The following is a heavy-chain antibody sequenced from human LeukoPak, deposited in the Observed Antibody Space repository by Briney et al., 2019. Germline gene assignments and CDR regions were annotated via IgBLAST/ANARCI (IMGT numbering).Heavy chain of an antibody. CDR1: GVTFSSYG. Sequence: GGTLRLSCAASGVTFSSYGMHWVRQAPGKGLEWGAVISYDGSNKYYADSVKGRFTISRDNSKNTLYLQMNSLRAEDTAVYYCAKDDLVEDIVAPFDPWGQGTLVTVSS. J-gene: IGHJ5*02. D-gene: IGHD2-15*01. CDR3: AKDDLVEDIVAPFDP. CDR2: ISYDGSNK. V-gene: IGHV3-30*18.